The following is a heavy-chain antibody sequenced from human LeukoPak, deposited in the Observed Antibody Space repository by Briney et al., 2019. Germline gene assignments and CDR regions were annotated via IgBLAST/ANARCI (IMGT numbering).Heavy chain of an antibody. CDR2: INHSGST. V-gene: IGHV4-34*01. CDR1: GGSFSGYY. Sequence: SETPSLTCAVYGGSFSGYYWSWIRQPPGKGLEWIGEINHSGSTNYNPSLKSRVTISVDTSKNQFSLKLSSVTAADTAVYYCARGVCSGGSCTFDYWGQGTLVTVSS. J-gene: IGHJ4*02. D-gene: IGHD2-15*01. CDR3: ARGVCSGGSCTFDY.